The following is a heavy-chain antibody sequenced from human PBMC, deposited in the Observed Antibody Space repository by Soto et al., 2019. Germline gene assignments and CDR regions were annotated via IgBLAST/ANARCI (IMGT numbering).Heavy chain of an antibody. Sequence: QVQLVQSGAEVKNPGASVKDSCKASGYTFTRYGIGWARQAPGQGLELMGWINTYNGNTNYAQNVQGRVTLTTDTSTSTAYMELRRLRSNDTAIYYCAMVDVYVTPSPQDVWGQGTTVIVSS. J-gene: IGHJ6*02. CDR1: GYTFTRYG. CDR2: INTYNGNT. V-gene: IGHV1-18*01. CDR3: AMVDVYVTPSPQDV. D-gene: IGHD3-16*01.